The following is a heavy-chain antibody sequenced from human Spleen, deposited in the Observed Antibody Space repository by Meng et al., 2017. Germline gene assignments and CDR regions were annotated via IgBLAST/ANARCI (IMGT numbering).Heavy chain of an antibody. CDR3: ASPWSY. J-gene: IGHJ4*02. CDR2: INTDGSST. Sequence: EGQLVESGGGFVQPGGSLRLSCAASGFTFTRYWMHWVRQAPGKGRVWISHINTDGSSTTYADSVKGRFTISRDNAKNTLYLQMNSLRAEDTAVYYCASPWSYWGQGALVTVSS. CDR1: GFTFTRYW. D-gene: IGHD3-3*01. V-gene: IGHV3-74*01.